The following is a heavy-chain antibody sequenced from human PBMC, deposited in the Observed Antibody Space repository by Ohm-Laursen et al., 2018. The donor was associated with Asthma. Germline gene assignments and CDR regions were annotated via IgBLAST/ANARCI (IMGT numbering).Heavy chain of an antibody. J-gene: IGHJ4*02. V-gene: IGHV3-23*01. CDR1: GFTFSSYA. CDR3: ARGVAAAGTSLTMSYFDY. Sequence: GSLRLSCAASGFTFSSYAMSWVRQAPGKGLEWVSAISGSGGSTYYADSVKGRFTISRDNSKNTLYLQMGSLRAEDMAVYYCARGVAAAGTSLTMSYFDYWGQGTLVTVSS. D-gene: IGHD6-13*01. CDR2: ISGSGGST.